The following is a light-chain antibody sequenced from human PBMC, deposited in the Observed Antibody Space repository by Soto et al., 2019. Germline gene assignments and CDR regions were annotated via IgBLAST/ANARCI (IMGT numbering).Light chain of an antibody. CDR1: SSDVGGYNY. J-gene: IGLJ2*01. CDR2: EVS. CDR3: SSYGGSNSYVL. Sequence: QSVLTQPPSASGSPGQSVAISCTGTSSDVGGYNYVSWYQQHPDKAPKLIIYEVSKRPSGVPDRFSGSKSGNTASLTVSGLQAEDEAYYYCSSYGGSNSYVLFGGGTKLTVL. V-gene: IGLV2-8*01.